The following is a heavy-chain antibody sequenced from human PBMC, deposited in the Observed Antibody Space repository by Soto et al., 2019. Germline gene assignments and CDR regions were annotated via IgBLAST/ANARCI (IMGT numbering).Heavy chain of an antibody. D-gene: IGHD3-10*02. CDR3: ARSYVQSRPIDH. Sequence: GASVKVSCKASGYTLTAYYIHWVRQAPGQGREWMGIMNPGDGSTRYAQMFQGRVTMIRDTSTSTIYMELNSLRSEDTAVYYCARSYVQSRPIDHWGQGTLVTVSS. CDR2: MNPGDGST. V-gene: IGHV1-46*01. CDR1: GYTLTAYY. J-gene: IGHJ4*02.